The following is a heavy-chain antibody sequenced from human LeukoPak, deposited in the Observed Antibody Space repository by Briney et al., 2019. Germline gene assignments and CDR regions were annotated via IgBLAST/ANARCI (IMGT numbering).Heavy chain of an antibody. Sequence: SETLSLTCTVSGGSISSYYWSWIRQPPGKGLEWIGYIYCSGSTNYNPSLKSRVTISVDTSKNQFSLRLSSVTAADTAVYYCARAPNYYDSSGYLEFDYWGQGTLVTVSS. CDR2: IYCSGST. V-gene: IGHV4-59*01. CDR3: ARAPNYYDSSGYLEFDY. J-gene: IGHJ4*02. CDR1: GGSISSYY. D-gene: IGHD3-22*01.